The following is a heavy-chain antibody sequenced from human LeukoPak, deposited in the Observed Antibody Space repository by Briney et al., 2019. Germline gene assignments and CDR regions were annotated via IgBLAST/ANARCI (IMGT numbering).Heavy chain of an antibody. Sequence: GGSLRLSCAASGFTFSSYGMHWVRQAPGKGLEWVAVIWYDGSNKYYADSVKGRFTISRDNSKNTLYLQMNSLRAEDTAVYYCARDTPMIRAFDYWGQGTLVTVSS. CDR2: IWYDGSNK. V-gene: IGHV3-33*01. J-gene: IGHJ4*02. CDR3: ARDTPMIRAFDY. D-gene: IGHD3-16*01. CDR1: GFTFSSYG.